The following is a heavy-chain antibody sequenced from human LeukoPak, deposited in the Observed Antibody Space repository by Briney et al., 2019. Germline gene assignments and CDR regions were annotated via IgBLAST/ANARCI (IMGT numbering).Heavy chain of an antibody. CDR1: GFTFSSYA. V-gene: IGHV3-23*01. CDR3: AKRYSGSSGLYNFDY. D-gene: IGHD1-26*01. CDR2: ITGSTGNT. Sequence: GGSLRLSCAASGFTFSSYAMTLVRQPPGKGLEGVSSITGSTGNTYYADSVKGRFTISRDNSKNTLYLQMNSLRAEDTAVYYCAKRYSGSSGLYNFDYWGQGTLVTVSS. J-gene: IGHJ4*02.